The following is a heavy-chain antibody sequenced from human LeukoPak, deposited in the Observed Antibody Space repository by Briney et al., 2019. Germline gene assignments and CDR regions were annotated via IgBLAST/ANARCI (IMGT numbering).Heavy chain of an antibody. V-gene: IGHV1-18*04. J-gene: IGHJ4*02. CDR2: ISAYNGNT. CDR1: GYTFASYG. D-gene: IGHD1-14*01. CDR3: ARRADGVLNPLFDY. Sequence: ASVKVSCKASGYTFASYGISWVRQAPGQGFVGMGWISAYNGNTNYAQKLQGRVTMTTETSTSTAYMEVRSLRSDDTAVYYCARRADGVLNPLFDYWGQGTLVTVSS.